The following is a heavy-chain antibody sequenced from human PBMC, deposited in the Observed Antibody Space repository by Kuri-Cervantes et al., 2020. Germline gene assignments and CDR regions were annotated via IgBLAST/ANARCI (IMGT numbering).Heavy chain of an antibody. J-gene: IGHJ6*02. CDR3: ARDRPALYSSSWYQYYYYGMDV. CDR1: GFTFSSYA. CDR2: ISYDGSNK. D-gene: IGHD6-13*01. Sequence: GESLKISCAASGFTFSSYAMHWVRQAPGKGLEWVAVISYDGSNKYYADSVKGRFTISRDNSKNTLYLQMNSLRAEDTAVYYCARDRPALYSSSWYQYYYYGMDVWGQGTTVTVSS. V-gene: IGHV3-30-3*01.